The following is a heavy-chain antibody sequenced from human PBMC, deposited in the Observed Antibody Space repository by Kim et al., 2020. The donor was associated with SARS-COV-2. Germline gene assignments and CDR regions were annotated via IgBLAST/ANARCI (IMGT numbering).Heavy chain of an antibody. CDR1: GFTFSSYA. CDR2: ISYDGSNK. D-gene: IGHD1-26*01. Sequence: GGSLRLSCAASGFTFSSYAMHWVRQAPGKGLEWVAVISYDGSNKYYADSVKGRFTISRDNSKNTLYLQMNSLRAEDTAVYYCARALGPAEGKRYSGSMDVWGQGTTVTVSS. J-gene: IGHJ6*02. CDR3: ARALGPAEGKRYSGSMDV. V-gene: IGHV3-30*04.